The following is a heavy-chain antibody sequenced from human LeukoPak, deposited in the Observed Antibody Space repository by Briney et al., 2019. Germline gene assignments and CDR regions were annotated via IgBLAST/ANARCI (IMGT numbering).Heavy chain of an antibody. CDR2: IKGDGSQI. Sequence: PGGSLRLSCAASGFTFSSYWMRWVRQTPAKGLEWVANIKGDGSQINYVDSVKGRFTISRDNAKNSLSLQMNSLTADDTGVYYCEREGLPYSGDYWGQGTLVTVSS. CDR3: EREGLPYSGDY. D-gene: IGHD1-26*01. CDR1: GFTFSSYW. V-gene: IGHV3-7*01. J-gene: IGHJ4*02.